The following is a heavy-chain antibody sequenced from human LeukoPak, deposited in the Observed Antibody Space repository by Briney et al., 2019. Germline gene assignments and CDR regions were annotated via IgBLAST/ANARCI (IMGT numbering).Heavy chain of an antibody. CDR3: ARAYYYDSNAPYYFDY. Sequence: PSETLSLTCTVSGGSISSYCWSWIRQPPGKGLEWIGYIYYSGSTNYNPSLKSRVTISVDTSKNQFSLRLSSVTAADTAVYYCARAYYYDSNAPYYFDYWGQGILVTVSS. CDR2: IYYSGST. D-gene: IGHD3-22*01. V-gene: IGHV4-59*08. CDR1: GGSISSYC. J-gene: IGHJ4*02.